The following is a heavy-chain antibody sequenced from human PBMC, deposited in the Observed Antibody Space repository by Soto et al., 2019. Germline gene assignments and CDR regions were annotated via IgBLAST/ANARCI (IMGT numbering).Heavy chain of an antibody. Sequence: SETLPLTCAVYGGSFSGYYWSWIRQPPGKGLEWIGEINHSGSTNYNPSLKSRVTISVDTSKNQFSLKLSSVTAADTAVYYCARVVYYYGSGRESFWFDPWGQGTLVTVSS. CDR1: GGSFSGYY. D-gene: IGHD3-10*01. V-gene: IGHV4-34*01. CDR3: ARVVYYYGSGRESFWFDP. J-gene: IGHJ5*02. CDR2: INHSGST.